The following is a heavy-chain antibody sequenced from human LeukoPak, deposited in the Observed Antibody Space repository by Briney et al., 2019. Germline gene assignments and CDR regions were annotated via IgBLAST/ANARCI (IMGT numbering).Heavy chain of an antibody. V-gene: IGHV3-30*02. D-gene: IGHD2-2*01. CDR2: IRYDGGNK. Sequence: GGSLRLSCAASGFTFSSYGMHWVRQAPGKGLEWVAFIRYDGGNKYYADSVKGRFTISRDNSKNTLYLQMNSLRAEDTAVYYCAKEFAPVVHWGQGTLVTVSS. J-gene: IGHJ4*02. CDR3: AKEFAPVVH. CDR1: GFTFSSYG.